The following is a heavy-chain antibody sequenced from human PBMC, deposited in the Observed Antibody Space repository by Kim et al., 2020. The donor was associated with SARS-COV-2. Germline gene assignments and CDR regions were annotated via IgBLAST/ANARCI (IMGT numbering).Heavy chain of an antibody. CDR2: ISGSGGST. CDR1: GFTFSSYA. V-gene: IGHV3-23*01. CDR3: AKDLRCSSTSCYTGPYYYYYGMDV. J-gene: IGHJ6*02. Sequence: GGSLRLSCAASGFTFSSYAMSWVRQAPGKGLEWVSAISGSGGSTYYADSVKGRFTISRDNSKNTLYLQMNSLRAEDTAVYYCAKDLRCSSTSCYTGPYYYYYGMDVWGQGTTVTVSS. D-gene: IGHD2-2*02.